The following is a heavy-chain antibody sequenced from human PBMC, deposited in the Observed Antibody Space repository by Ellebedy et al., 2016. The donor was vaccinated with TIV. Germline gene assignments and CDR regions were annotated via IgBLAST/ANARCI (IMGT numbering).Heavy chain of an antibody. D-gene: IGHD2-15*01. J-gene: IGHJ2*01. CDR2: IPYEGSDQ. V-gene: IGHV3-30*18. CDR3: AKDGDCSSSSCYGWYFDL. CDR1: AFTSSNSA. Sequence: PGGSLRLSCGASAFTSSNSAMHWVRQAPGQGLEWVAVIPYEGSDQKYVDSVEGRFTISRDNSKNTLYLQMNSLRADDTAVYYCAKDGDCSSSSCYGWYFDLWGRGTLVTVSS.